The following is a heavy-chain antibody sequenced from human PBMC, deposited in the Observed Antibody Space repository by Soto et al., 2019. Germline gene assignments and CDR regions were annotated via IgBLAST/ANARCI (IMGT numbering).Heavy chain of an antibody. V-gene: IGHV2-5*02. J-gene: IGHJ6*02. CDR2: IYWDDDK. CDR3: IQSRCGGDCLQSYASHYYYGMDV. Sequence: GPTLVNPTQTLTLTCTFSGFSLSTSGVGVGWIRQPPGKALEWLALIYWDDDKRYSPSLRSRLTISKDTSKNQVVLTMTNMDPVDTATYYCIQSRCGGDCLQSYASHYYYGMDVWGQGTTVTVSS. CDR1: GFSLSTSGVG. D-gene: IGHD2-21*02.